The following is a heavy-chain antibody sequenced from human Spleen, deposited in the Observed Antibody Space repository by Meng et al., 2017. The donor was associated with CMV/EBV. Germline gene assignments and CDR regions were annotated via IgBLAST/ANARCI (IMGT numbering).Heavy chain of an antibody. D-gene: IGHD3-3*01. V-gene: IGHV3-33*06. CDR1: GFIFSNYG. CDR2: IWYDGSYK. Sequence: GESLKLSCEASGFIFSNYGMHWVRQAPGKGLEWVAVIWYDGSYKKYADSVKGRFTISRDNSKNTLYLQMNSLSAEDTAVYYCVKMDDFWSGYYGHYYHGMDVWGQGTAVTVSS. CDR3: VKMDDFWSGYYGHYYHGMDV. J-gene: IGHJ6*02.